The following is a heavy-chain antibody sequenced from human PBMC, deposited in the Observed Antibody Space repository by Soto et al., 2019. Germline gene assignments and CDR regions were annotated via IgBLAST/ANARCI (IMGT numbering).Heavy chain of an antibody. Sequence: SETLSLTCAVYGGSFSGYYWSWIRQPPGKGLEWIGEINHSGSTNYNPSLKSRVTISVDTSKNQFSLKLSSVTAADTAVYYCAKHKGFYGMDFWGKGSTVPVSS. CDR1: GGSFSGYY. CDR2: INHSGST. CDR3: AKHKGFYGMDF. J-gene: IGHJ6*04. V-gene: IGHV4-34*01.